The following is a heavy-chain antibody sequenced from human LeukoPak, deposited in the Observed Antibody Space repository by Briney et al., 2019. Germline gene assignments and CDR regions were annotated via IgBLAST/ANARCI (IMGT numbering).Heavy chain of an antibody. CDR1: GYTFTGYY. CDR2: INPNSGGT. V-gene: IGHV1-2*02. CDR3: ARPGTLIVATEGQWLAAAETNWFDP. J-gene: IGHJ5*02. D-gene: IGHD5-12*01. Sequence: ASVKVSCKASGYTFTGYYMHWVRQAPGQGLEWMGWINPNSGGTNYAQKFQGRVTMTRDTSASTAYMELSSLRSEDTAVYYCARPGTLIVATEGQWLAAAETNWFDPWGQGTLVTVSS.